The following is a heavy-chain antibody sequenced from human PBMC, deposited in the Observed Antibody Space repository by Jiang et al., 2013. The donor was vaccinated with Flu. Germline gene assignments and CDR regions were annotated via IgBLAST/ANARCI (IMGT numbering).Heavy chain of an antibody. CDR2: IHPSSGHT. CDR3: VRRAIVVVMNDAFDF. Sequence: VQLVESGAEVKKPGASVRISCKPSGYTFTSYYIHWVRQAPGQGLEWMGLIHPSSGHTTYAPKFQGRVTMTSDTSTSTVNLELSSLRSDDTAVYYCVRRAIVVVMNDAFDFWGQGQWSPCLQ. D-gene: IGHD3-22*01. CDR1: GYTFTSYY. V-gene: IGHV1-46*01. J-gene: IGHJ3*01.